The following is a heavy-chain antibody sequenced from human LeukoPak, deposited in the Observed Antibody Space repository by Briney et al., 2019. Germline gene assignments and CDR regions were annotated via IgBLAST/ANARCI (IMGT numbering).Heavy chain of an antibody. V-gene: IGHV1-2*06. D-gene: IGHD1-1*01. CDR3: ARESRTTGTTSTD. J-gene: IGHJ4*01. Sequence: ASAKVSCKTSGYTFTDYDVHWVRQAPGQGLEWMGRINPNSGGSKYEQKFQDRVTMTRDTSISTAYMELSSLRSGDTAVYYCARESRTTGTTSTDWGQGTLVTVPS. CDR2: INPNSGGS. CDR1: GYTFTDYD.